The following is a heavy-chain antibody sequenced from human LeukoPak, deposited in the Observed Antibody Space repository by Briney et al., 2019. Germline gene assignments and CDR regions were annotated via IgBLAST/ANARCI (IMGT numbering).Heavy chain of an antibody. Sequence: SETLSLTCTVSGGSISSSSYYWGWIRQPPGKGLEWIGSIYYSGSTYYNPSLKSRVTISVDTSKNQFSLKLSSVTAADTAVYFCXXXRAHVXXXRPAEVAAFDIWGQGTMVTVSS. J-gene: IGHJ3*02. CDR2: IYYSGST. V-gene: IGHV4-39*01. CDR3: XXXRAHVXXXRPAEVAAFDI. CDR1: GGSISSSSYY. D-gene: IGHD1-14*01.